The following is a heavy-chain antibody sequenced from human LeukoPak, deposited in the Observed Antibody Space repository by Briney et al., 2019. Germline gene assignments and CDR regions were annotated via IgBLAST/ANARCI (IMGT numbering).Heavy chain of an antibody. V-gene: IGHV1-46*01. D-gene: IGHD3-3*01. J-gene: IGHJ5*02. CDR3: ARGHTSGLYYDFWNDYNWFDP. CDR1: GYTFTSYY. CDR2: INPSGGST. Sequence: GASVKVSCKASGYTFTSYYMHWVRQAPGQGLEWMGIINPSGGSTSYAQKFQGRVTITRNTSISTAYMELSSLRSEDTAVYYCARGHTSGLYYDFWNDYNWFDPWGQGTLVTVSS.